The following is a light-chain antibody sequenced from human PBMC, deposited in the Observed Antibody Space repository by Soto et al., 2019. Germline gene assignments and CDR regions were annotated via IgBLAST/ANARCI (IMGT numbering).Light chain of an antibody. Sequence: QPVLTQPPSASGTPGQRVTISCSGSSSNIGSNYVYWYRQLPGTAPKLLIYRNNQRPSGVPDRFSGSKSGTSASLAISGLRSEDEADYYCAAWDDSLSGPDWVFGGGTKVTVL. CDR2: RNN. V-gene: IGLV1-47*01. CDR1: SSNIGSNY. CDR3: AAWDDSLSGPDWV. J-gene: IGLJ3*02.